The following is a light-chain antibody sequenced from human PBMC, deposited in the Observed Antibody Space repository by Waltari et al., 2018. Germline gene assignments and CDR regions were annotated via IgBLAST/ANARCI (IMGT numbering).Light chain of an antibody. CDR3: CSYAGSAVSV. J-gene: IGLJ3*02. V-gene: IGLV2-23*02. CDR1: SSDIGSYNL. CDR2: DVD. Sequence: QSALTQTATVSGSPGQSITISCSGASSDIGSYNLVSWSQQHPDKAPTLRVYDVDKRPSGVSNRFSGSKSGNTAFLTISGLQTADEADYYCCSYAGSAVSVFGGGTKLTVL.